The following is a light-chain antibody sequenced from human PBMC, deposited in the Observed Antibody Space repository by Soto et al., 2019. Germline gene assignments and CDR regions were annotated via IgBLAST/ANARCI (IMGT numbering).Light chain of an antibody. J-gene: IGLJ3*02. CDR3: SSYTSSTTLV. Sequence: QPVLTQPASVSGSPGQSITISCTGTSSDVGDYNYVSWYQQHPDKAPKLMIYDVSYRPSGVSNRFSGSKSGNTASLTISGLQAEDEADYYCSSYTSSTTLVFGGGTKLTVL. V-gene: IGLV2-14*01. CDR1: SSDVGDYNY. CDR2: DVS.